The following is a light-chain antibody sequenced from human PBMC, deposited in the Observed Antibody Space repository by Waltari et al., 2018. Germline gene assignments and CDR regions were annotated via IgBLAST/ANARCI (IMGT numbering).Light chain of an antibody. V-gene: IGKV3-11*01. CDR1: QSLRNF. Sequence: EIVLTQSPGTLSLSPGERATLSCRASQSLRNFLAWYQHKPGPAPRLLISAASNRAPGTPARFSGSGSGTDFTLTISSLEPEDFAVYYCQQRINWPLTFGGGTKVAIK. CDR2: AAS. CDR3: QQRINWPLT. J-gene: IGKJ4*01.